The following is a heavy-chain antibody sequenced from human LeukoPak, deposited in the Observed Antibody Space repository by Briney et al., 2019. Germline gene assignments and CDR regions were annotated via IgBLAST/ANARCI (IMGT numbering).Heavy chain of an antibody. CDR1: GGSFSGGSFSGYY. V-gene: IGHV4-34*01. CDR2: INHRGST. CDR3: ARGNLWDYRRYYYYMDV. Sequence: SETLSLTCDVYGGSFSGGSFSGYYWSWIRQPPGKGLEWIGEINHRGSTNYNPSLKSRVTMSVGTSKNQFSLKLSSVTTADTAVYYCARGNLWDYRRYYYYMDVWGKGTTVTVSS. D-gene: IGHD4-11*01. J-gene: IGHJ6*03.